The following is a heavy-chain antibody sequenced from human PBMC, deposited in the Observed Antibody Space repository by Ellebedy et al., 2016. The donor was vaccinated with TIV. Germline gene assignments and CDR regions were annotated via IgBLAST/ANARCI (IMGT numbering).Heavy chain of an antibody. V-gene: IGHV3-11*01. CDR3: ARRPGTSVAGDFYFDY. D-gene: IGHD6-19*01. CDR1: GFTFSDYY. J-gene: IGHJ4*02. Sequence: PGGSLRLSCAASGFTFSDYYMNWIRQAPGKGLEWISYIGSRGSFFYYADSVKGRFTISRDNAKNSVDLQMDSLRADDTAVYYCARRPGTSVAGDFYFDYWGQGALVTVSS. CDR2: IGSRGSFF.